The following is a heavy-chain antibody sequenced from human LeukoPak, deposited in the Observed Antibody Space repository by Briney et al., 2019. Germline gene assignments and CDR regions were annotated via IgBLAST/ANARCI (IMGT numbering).Heavy chain of an antibody. D-gene: IGHD3-22*01. CDR2: IIPILGIA. CDR1: GGTFSSYA. CDR3: ASDYYDSSGYYLRGGY. V-gene: IGHV1-69*04. Sequence: ASVKVSCKASGGTFSSYAISWVRQAPGQGLEWMGRIIPILGIANYAQKFQGRVTITADKSTSTAYMELSSLRSEDTAVYYCASDYYDSSGYYLRGGYWGQGTLVTVSS. J-gene: IGHJ4*02.